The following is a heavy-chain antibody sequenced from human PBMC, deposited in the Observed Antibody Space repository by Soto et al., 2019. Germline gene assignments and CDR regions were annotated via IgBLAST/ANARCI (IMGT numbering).Heavy chain of an antibody. CDR3: ARDLSYCSGGSCYSFWYFDL. CDR1: GYTFTSYG. CDR2: ISAYNGNT. Sequence: ASVKVSCKASGYTFTSYGISWVRQAPGRGLEWMGWISAYNGNTNYAQKLQGRVTMTTGTSTSTAYMELNSLRAEDTAVYYCARDLSYCSGGSCYSFWYFDLWGRGTLVTVSS. J-gene: IGHJ2*01. D-gene: IGHD2-15*01. V-gene: IGHV1-18*01.